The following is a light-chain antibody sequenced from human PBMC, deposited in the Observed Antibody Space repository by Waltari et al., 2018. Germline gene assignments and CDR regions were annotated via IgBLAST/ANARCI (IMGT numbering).Light chain of an antibody. V-gene: IGLV4-69*01. CDR2: VNSDGSH. Sequence: QLVLTQSHSASASLGASVKLTCTLRSGHSTNISAWHQQQPEKGPRYLMKVNSDGSHIKGDQIPDRFSGSSSGAEHYLTISSLQSEDEADYYCQTGGHGTWVFGGGTKLTVL. CDR1: SGHSTNI. J-gene: IGLJ3*02. CDR3: QTGGHGTWV.